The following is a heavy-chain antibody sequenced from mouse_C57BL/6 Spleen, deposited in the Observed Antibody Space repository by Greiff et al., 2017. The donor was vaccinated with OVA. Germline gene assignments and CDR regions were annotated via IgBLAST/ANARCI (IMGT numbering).Heavy chain of an antibody. V-gene: IGHV5-6*01. CDR3: ARYGNYLYYFDY. Sequence: EVMLVESGGDLVKPGGSLKLSCAASGFTFSSYGMSWVRPTPDTRLEWVATISSGGSYTNYPDSVKGRFTISRDNAKNTLYLQMSSLKSEDTAMYYCARYGNYLYYFDYWGQGTTLTVSS. CDR2: ISSGGSYT. CDR1: GFTFSSYG. D-gene: IGHD2-1*01. J-gene: IGHJ2*01.